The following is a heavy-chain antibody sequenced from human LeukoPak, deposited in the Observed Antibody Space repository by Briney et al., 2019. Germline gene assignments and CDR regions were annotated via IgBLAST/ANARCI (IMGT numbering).Heavy chain of an antibody. Sequence: GGSLRLSCAASGFTFSSYAMHWVRQAPGKGLEWVAVISYDGSNKYYADSVKGRLTISRDNSKNTLYLQMNSLRAEDTAVYYCARERYCSGGSCYGMDVWGQGTTVTVSS. D-gene: IGHD2-15*01. CDR1: GFTFSSYA. CDR3: ARERYCSGGSCYGMDV. CDR2: ISYDGSNK. J-gene: IGHJ6*02. V-gene: IGHV3-30-3*01.